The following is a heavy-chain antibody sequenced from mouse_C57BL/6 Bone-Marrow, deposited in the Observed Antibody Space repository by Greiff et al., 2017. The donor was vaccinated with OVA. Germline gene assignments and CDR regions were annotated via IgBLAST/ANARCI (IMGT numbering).Heavy chain of an antibody. CDR2: IYPRDGST. J-gene: IGHJ4*01. CDR3: ARVRLSCAMDY. V-gene: IGHV1-85*01. CDR1: GYTFTSYD. D-gene: IGHD3-1*01. Sequence: QVQLKESGPELVKPGASVKLSCKASGYTFTSYDINWVKQRPGQGLEWIGWIYPRDGSTKYNEKFKGKATLTVDTSSSTAYMELNSLTSEDSAVYFCARVRLSCAMDYWGQGTSVTVSS.